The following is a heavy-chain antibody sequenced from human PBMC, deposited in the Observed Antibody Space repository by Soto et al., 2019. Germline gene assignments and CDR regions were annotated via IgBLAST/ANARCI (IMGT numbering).Heavy chain of an antibody. V-gene: IGHV4-31*03. CDR2: IYYSGST. Sequence: SETLSLTCTVSGGSISSGGYYWSWIRQHPGKGLEWIGYIYYSGSTYYNPSLKSRVTISVDTSKNQFSLKLSSVTAADTAVYYCARSGSRAGAFDIWGQGTMVTVS. CDR1: GGSISSGGYY. J-gene: IGHJ3*02. CDR3: ARSGSRAGAFDI. D-gene: IGHD6-6*01.